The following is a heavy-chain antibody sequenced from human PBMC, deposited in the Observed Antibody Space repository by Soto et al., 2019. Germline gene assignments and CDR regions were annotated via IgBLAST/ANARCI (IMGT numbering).Heavy chain of an antibody. CDR1: GYSISSSNW. Sequence: QVQLQESGPGLVKPSDTLSLTCAVSGYSISSSNWWGWIRQPPGKRLEWIGYIYYSGTTYYNPSLKSRVTMSVDMSKNQFSLKLTSVTAVDTAVYYCARREIQGPIDYWGQGTLVTVSS. CDR3: ARREIQGPIDY. V-gene: IGHV4-28*01. CDR2: IYYSGTT. D-gene: IGHD1-26*01. J-gene: IGHJ4*02.